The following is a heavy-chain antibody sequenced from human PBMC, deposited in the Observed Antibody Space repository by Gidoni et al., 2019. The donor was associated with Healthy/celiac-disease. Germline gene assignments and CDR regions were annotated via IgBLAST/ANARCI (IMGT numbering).Heavy chain of an antibody. CDR2: IWYDGSNK. CDR1: GFTFRSSG. V-gene: IGHV3-33*01. CDR3: ARGRENVNPWYYYYMDV. D-gene: IGHD3-16*01. J-gene: IGHJ6*03. Sequence: QVQLVESGGGVVQPGRSLRLSCAASGFTFRSSGMHWVRQAPGKGREWVAVIWYDGSNKYYADSVKGRFTISRDNSKKTLYLQMNSLRAEDTAVYYCARGRENVNPWYYYYMDVWGKGTTVTVSS.